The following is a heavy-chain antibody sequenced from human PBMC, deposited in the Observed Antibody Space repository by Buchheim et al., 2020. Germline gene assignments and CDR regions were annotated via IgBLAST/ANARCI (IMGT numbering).Heavy chain of an antibody. D-gene: IGHD2-15*01. V-gene: IGHV4-34*01. CDR3: ARLVLLLGYCSGGSCYSWFDP. CDR2: INHSGST. J-gene: IGHJ5*02. Sequence: QVQLQQWGAGLLKPSETLSLTCAVYGGSFSGYYWSWIRQPPGKGLEWIGEINHSGSTNYNPSLKSRVTISVDTSKNQFSLKLSSVTAADTAVYYCARLVLLLGYCSGGSCYSWFDPWGQGTL. CDR1: GGSFSGYY.